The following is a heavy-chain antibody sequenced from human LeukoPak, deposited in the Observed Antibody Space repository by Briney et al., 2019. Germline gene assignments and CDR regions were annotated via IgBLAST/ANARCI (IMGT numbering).Heavy chain of an antibody. CDR1: GFTFSSYA. Sequence: PGGSLRLSCAASGFTFSSYAMSWVRQAPGKGLKWVSAISGSGGSTYYADSVKGRFTISRDNSKNTLYLQMNSLRAEDTAVYYCAKKYGVTVYGSGLNYFDYWGQGTLVTVSS. J-gene: IGHJ4*02. D-gene: IGHD6-19*01. V-gene: IGHV3-23*01. CDR3: AKKYGVTVYGSGLNYFDY. CDR2: ISGSGGST.